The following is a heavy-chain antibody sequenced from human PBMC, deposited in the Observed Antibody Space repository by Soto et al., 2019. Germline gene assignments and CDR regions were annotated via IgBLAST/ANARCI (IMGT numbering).Heavy chain of an antibody. D-gene: IGHD6-19*01. CDR2: ISAYNGNT. CDR3: ARGLYSSGWSIYYYYGMDV. Sequence: QVQLVQSGAEVKKPGASVKVSCKASGYTFTSYGISWVRQAPGQGLEWMGWISAYNGNTNYAQKLQGRVTMTTDTSTSTAYMELRSLRSDDMAVYYCARGLYSSGWSIYYYYGMDVWGQGTTVTVSS. V-gene: IGHV1-18*03. J-gene: IGHJ6*02. CDR1: GYTFTSYG.